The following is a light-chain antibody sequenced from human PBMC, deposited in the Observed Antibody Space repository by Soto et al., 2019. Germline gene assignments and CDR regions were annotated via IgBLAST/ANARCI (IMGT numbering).Light chain of an antibody. CDR1: QSISNW. V-gene: IGKV1-5*03. CDR2: KAS. Sequence: DIQMTQSPSSLSASVGDRVTFTCRASQSISNWLAWYQQKPGKAPKLLIYKASTLESGVPSRFSGSGSGTEFTLTISSLQADDFVIYYCQQYNGYRLAFGGGTKVEIK. J-gene: IGKJ4*01. CDR3: QQYNGYRLA.